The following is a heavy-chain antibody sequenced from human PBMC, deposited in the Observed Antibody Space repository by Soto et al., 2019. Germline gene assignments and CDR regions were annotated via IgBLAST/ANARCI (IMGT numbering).Heavy chain of an antibody. CDR3: AKRYEDYDILTGYYLRARSYYGMDV. D-gene: IGHD3-9*01. Sequence: GGSLRLSCAASGFTFSSYAMSWVRQAPGKGLEWVSAISGSGGSTYYADSVKGRFTISRDNSKNTLYLQMNSLRAEDTAVYYCAKRYEDYDILTGYYLRARSYYGMDVWGQGTTVTVSS. V-gene: IGHV3-23*01. CDR2: ISGSGGST. J-gene: IGHJ6*02. CDR1: GFTFSSYA.